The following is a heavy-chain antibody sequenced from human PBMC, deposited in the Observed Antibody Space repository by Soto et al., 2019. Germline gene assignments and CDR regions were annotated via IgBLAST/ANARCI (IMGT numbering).Heavy chain of an antibody. V-gene: IGHV1-69*13. CDR3: ARNDGSSTLDAFDI. CDR1: GGTFSSYA. J-gene: IGHJ3*02. CDR2: IIPIFGTA. Sequence: SVKVSCKASGGTFSSYAISWVRQAPGQGLEWMGGIIPIFGTANYAQKFQGRVTITADESTSTAYMELSSLRSEDTAVYYCARNDGSSTLDAFDIWGQGTMVTVSS. D-gene: IGHD6-6*01.